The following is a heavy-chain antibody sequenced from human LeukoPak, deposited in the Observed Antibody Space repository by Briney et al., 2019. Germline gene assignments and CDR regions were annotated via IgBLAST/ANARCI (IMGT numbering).Heavy chain of an antibody. CDR3: ARDNGYSSGWYLMGYFQH. Sequence: ASVKVSCKASGGTFSSYAISWVRQAPGQGLEWMGGIIPIFGTANYAQKFRGRVTITADESTSTAYMELSSLRSEDTAVYYCARDNGYSSGWYLMGYFQHWGQGTLVTVSS. CDR2: IIPIFGTA. CDR1: GGTFSSYA. V-gene: IGHV1-69*13. J-gene: IGHJ1*01. D-gene: IGHD6-19*01.